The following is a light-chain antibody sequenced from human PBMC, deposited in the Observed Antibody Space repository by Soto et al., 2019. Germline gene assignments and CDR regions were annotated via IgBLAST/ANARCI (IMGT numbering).Light chain of an antibody. CDR3: CSSAGRYTV. V-gene: IGLV2-11*01. Sequence: QSVLTQPRSVSGSPGQSVTISCTGTSSDVGAYNYVSWYQQHPGKAPKLMIYDVTKRPSGVPDRFSGSKSGNTASLTISGLQAEDEAEYHCCSSAGRYTVFGGGTKLTVL. CDR2: DVT. J-gene: IGLJ3*02. CDR1: SSDVGAYNY.